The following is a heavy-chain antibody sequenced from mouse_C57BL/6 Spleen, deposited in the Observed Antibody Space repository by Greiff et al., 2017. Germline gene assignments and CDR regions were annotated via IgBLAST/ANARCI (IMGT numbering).Heavy chain of an antibody. V-gene: IGHV1-62-2*01. CDR2: FYPGSGSI. J-gene: IGHJ4*01. CDR3: ARHLSYYYAMDY. CDR1: GYTFTEYT. Sequence: VKLQESGAELVKPGASVKLSCKASGYTFTEYTIHWVKQRSGQGLEWIGWFYPGSGSIKYNEKFKDKATLTVDKSSSTVYMELSRLTSEDSAVYFCARHLSYYYAMDYWGQGTSVTVSS. D-gene: IGHD2-12*01.